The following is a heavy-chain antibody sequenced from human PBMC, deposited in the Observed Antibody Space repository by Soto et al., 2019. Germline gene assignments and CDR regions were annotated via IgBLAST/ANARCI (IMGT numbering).Heavy chain of an antibody. CDR2: TPYSGSP. V-gene: IGHV4-61*01. CDR1: GDSVSRGSYH. CDR3: ARIGWGGDS. D-gene: IGHD3-10*01. J-gene: IGHJ4*02. Sequence: SSETLSLTCTVSGDSVSRGSYHWSWIRQPPGKGLEWIGFTPYSGSPEYNPSLKSRVLISLDTSKNQLSLKMTSVTAADTAEYYCARIGWGGDSWGPGTLVTVSS.